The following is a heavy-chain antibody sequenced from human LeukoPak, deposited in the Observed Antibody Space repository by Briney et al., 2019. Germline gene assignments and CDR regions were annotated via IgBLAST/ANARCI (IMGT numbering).Heavy chain of an antibody. J-gene: IGHJ4*02. D-gene: IGHD3-3*01. CDR1: GGSISSYY. Sequence: SETLSLTCTVSGGSISSYYWSWIRQSPGKGLEWIGYIYYSGSTKYNPSLKSRVIISVDTSKKQFSLKLSSVTAADTAVYYCARLPSDLGYFDDWGQGTLVTVSS. CDR3: ARLPSDLGYFDD. CDR2: IYYSGST. V-gene: IGHV4-59*08.